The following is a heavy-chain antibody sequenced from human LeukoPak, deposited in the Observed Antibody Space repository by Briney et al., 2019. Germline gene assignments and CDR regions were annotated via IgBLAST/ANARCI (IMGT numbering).Heavy chain of an antibody. D-gene: IGHD2-2*01. V-gene: IGHV4-38-2*01. J-gene: IGHJ5*02. CDR1: GYSISSGYY. Sequence: PSETLSLTCAVSGYSISSGYYWGWIRQPPGKGLEWIGSLYHSGSTYYNPSLKSRVTMSVDTSKNRFSLKLSSVTAADTAVYYCARGYCSSTSCYYPWGQGTLVTVSS. CDR2: LYHSGST. CDR3: ARGYCSSTSCYYP.